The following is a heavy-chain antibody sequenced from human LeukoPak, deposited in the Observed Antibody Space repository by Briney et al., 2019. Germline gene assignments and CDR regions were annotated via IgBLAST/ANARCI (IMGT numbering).Heavy chain of an antibody. Sequence: PGGSLRLSCAASGFPFSSYALSWVRPAPGKGLGWVSAISGSGGSTYYADSVKGRFTISRDNSKNTLYLQMNSLRAEDTAVYYCAKMHSPYYFDYWGQGTLVTVSS. V-gene: IGHV3-23*01. CDR3: AKMHSPYYFDY. J-gene: IGHJ4*02. CDR2: ISGSGGST. D-gene: IGHD3-3*02. CDR1: GFPFSSYA.